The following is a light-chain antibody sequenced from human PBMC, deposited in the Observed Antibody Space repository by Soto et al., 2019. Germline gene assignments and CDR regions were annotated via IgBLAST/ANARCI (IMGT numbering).Light chain of an antibody. V-gene: IGKV1-5*03. CDR2: KAS. CDR1: QSIGDW. J-gene: IGKJ1*01. Sequence: DIQMTQSPSTLSASVVDTFTITFLASQSIGDWLAWYQQKPGKAPKLLIYKASSLESGVPSRFSGSGSETDCTVSKGSLQPGDFATYFCEQFKTCPWALGQGTKVDIK. CDR3: EQFKTCPWA.